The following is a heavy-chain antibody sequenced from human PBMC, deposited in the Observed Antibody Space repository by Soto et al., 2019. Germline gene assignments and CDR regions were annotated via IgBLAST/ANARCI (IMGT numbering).Heavy chain of an antibody. CDR1: GGSFSGYY. CDR2: INHSGST. J-gene: IGHJ5*02. CDR3: ARYRTVTTNWFDP. V-gene: IGHV4-34*01. Sequence: SETLSLTCAVYGGSFSGYYWSWIRQPPGKGLEWIGEINHSGSTNYNPSLKSRVTISVDTSKNQFSLKLSSVTAADTAVYYCARYRTVTTNWFDPWGQGTLVTVSS. D-gene: IGHD4-17*01.